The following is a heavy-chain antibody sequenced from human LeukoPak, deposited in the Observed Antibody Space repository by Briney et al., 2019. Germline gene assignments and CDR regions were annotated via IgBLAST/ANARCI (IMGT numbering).Heavy chain of an antibody. V-gene: IGHV3-23*01. D-gene: IGHD4-17*01. CDR2: ISGSGDRT. J-gene: IGHJ4*02. Sequence: GGSLRLSCAASGFTFSSYEMTWVRQAPGKGLEWISAISGSGDRTYYADSVRGRFSFSRDNSKNTLYLQMNSLRAEDTAVYYCARDYGDHHFDYWGQGTLVTVSS. CDR3: ARDYGDHHFDY. CDR1: GFTFSSYE.